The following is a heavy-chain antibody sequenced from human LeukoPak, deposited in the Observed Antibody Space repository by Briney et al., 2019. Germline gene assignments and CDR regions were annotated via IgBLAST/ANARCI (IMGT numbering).Heavy chain of an antibody. CDR2: IYTSGTT. CDR1: DDSIHYYY. J-gene: IGHJ5*02. CDR3: ARHSDIWPVRCFDP. V-gene: IGHV4-4*09. Sequence: SETLSLTCTVSDDSIHYYYWTWIRQPPGKGLEWIGYIYTSGTTNYNPSLKSRVTMSLDTSKNQFSLRLSSVTAADTAVCYCARHSDIWPVRCFDPWGRGILVTVSS. D-gene: IGHD2-21*01.